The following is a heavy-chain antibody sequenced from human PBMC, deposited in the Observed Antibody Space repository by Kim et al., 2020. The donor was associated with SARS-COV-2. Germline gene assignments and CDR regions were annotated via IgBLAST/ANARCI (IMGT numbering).Heavy chain of an antibody. Sequence: KIDGGTREYTAAVKGRFTIARDDSLNMLYLQMNSLKTEDTAVYYCTTDRFVWGRGTTVTVSS. J-gene: IGHJ6*02. CDR3: TTDRFV. V-gene: IGHV3-15*01. CDR2: KIDGGTR.